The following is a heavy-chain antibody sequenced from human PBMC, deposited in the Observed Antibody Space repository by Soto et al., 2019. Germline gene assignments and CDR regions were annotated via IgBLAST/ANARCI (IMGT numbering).Heavy chain of an antibody. Sequence: QVHLVQSGAEVKKPGASVKVSCKGSGYAFTTYGITWVRQAPGQGLEWMGWISAHNGNTTYAQKLQGRVTVTRDTSTSTADMELRSLRSDDTAVHYCARGRYGDYWRQGALVTVSS. CDR1: GYAFTTYG. V-gene: IGHV1-18*01. D-gene: IGHD1-1*01. CDR2: ISAHNGNT. CDR3: ARGRYGDY. J-gene: IGHJ4*02.